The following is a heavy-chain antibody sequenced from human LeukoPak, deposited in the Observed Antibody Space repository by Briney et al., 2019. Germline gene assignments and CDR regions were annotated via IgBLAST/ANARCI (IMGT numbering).Heavy chain of an antibody. D-gene: IGHD5-24*01. Sequence: SGPTLMKPTQTLTLTCTFSGFSLSTSGVGVGWIRQPPGKALEWLALIYWNDDKRYSPSLKSRVTITKDTSTNQVVLTMTNMDPVDTATYYCAHRVRRDGYTCFDYWGQGILVTVSS. CDR3: AHRVRRDGYTCFDY. J-gene: IGHJ4*02. V-gene: IGHV2-5*01. CDR1: GFSLSTSGVG. CDR2: IYWNDDK.